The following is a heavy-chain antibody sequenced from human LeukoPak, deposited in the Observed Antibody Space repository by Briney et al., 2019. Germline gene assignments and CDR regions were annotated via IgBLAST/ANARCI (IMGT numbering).Heavy chain of an antibody. Sequence: PGGSLRPSCAASGFTFSSYGMHWVRQAPGKGLEWVAFIRYDGSNKYYADSVKGRFTISRDNSKNTLYLQMNSLRVEDTAVYYCARDNIAGSGSSDWGQGTLVTVSS. D-gene: IGHD3-10*01. CDR2: IRYDGSNK. V-gene: IGHV3-30*02. CDR1: GFTFSSYG. J-gene: IGHJ4*02. CDR3: ARDNIAGSGSSD.